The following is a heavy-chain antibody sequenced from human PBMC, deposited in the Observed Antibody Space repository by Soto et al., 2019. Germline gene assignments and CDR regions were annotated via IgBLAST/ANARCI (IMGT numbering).Heavy chain of an antibody. Sequence: GESLKISCAASGFTFSSYGMHWVRQAPGKGLEWVAVIWYDGSNKYYADSVKGRFTISRDNSKNTLYLQMNSLRAEDTAVYYCARADTAMVRDDAAFDIWGQGTMVTVSS. CDR2: IWYDGSNK. V-gene: IGHV3-33*08. CDR3: ARADTAMVRDDAAFDI. D-gene: IGHD5-18*01. CDR1: GFTFSSYG. J-gene: IGHJ3*02.